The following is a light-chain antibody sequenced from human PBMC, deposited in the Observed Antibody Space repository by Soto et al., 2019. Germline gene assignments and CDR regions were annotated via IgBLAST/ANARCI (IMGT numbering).Light chain of an antibody. V-gene: IGLV2-8*01. CDR2: EVS. CDR1: SSDVGGYNY. CDR3: SSYAGSNSVV. Sequence: QSVLTQSPSASGSPGQSVTISCTGTSSDVGGYNYVSWYQHHPGKAPKVMIYEVSKRPSGVPDRFSVSRSGNTASLTVSGLQAEDEADYYCSSYAGSNSVVFGGGTKLTVL. J-gene: IGLJ2*01.